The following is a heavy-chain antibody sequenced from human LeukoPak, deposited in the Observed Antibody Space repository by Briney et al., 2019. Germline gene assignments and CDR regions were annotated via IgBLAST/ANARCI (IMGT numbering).Heavy chain of an antibody. V-gene: IGHV3-23*01. CDR1: GFTFSSYA. D-gene: IGHD2-2*02. CDR3: AKGDIIVVVPAAIGFDY. CDR2: ISGSGGST. J-gene: IGHJ4*02. Sequence: GGSLRLSCAASGFTFSSYAMSWVRQAPGEGLGWVSAISGSGGSTYYEDSVKGRFTISRDNSKNTLYLQMNSLRAEDTAVYYCAKGDIIVVVPAAIGFDYWGQGTLVTVSS.